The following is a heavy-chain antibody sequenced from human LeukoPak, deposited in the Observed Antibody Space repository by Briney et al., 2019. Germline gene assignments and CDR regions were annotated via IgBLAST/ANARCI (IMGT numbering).Heavy chain of an antibody. CDR2: IIPILGIA. J-gene: IGHJ4*02. Sequence: PRASVKVSCKASGGTFSSYAISWVRQAPGQGLEWMGRIIPILGIANYAQKFQGRVTITADKSTSTVYMELSSLRSDDTAVYYCARGKVVAATPSSPIYYFDYWGQGTLVTVSS. CDR1: GGTFSSYA. V-gene: IGHV1-69*04. CDR3: ARGKVVAATPSSPIYYFDY. D-gene: IGHD2-15*01.